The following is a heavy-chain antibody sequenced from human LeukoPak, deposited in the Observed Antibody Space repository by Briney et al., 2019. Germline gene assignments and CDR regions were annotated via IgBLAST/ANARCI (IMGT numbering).Heavy chain of an antibody. J-gene: IGHJ3*02. CDR3: AKDYYGHVLYGSGSYTSLDAFDI. V-gene: IGHV3-30*18. CDR2: ISYDGSNK. Sequence: GGSLRLSCAASEFTFSSYGMHWVRQAPCKGLEWVAVISYDGSNKYYADSVRGRFTISRDNSKNTLYLQMNSLRAEDTAVYYCAKDYYGHVLYGSGSYTSLDAFDIWGQGTMVTVYS. D-gene: IGHD3-10*01. CDR1: EFTFSSYG.